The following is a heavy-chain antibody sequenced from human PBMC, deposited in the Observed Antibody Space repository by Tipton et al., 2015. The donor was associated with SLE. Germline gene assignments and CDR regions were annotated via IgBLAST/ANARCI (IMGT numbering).Heavy chain of an antibody. D-gene: IGHD3-10*01. CDR1: GFTVTDNY. J-gene: IGHJ6*03. V-gene: IGHV3-66*01. Sequence: SLRLSCTASGFTVTDNYMTWVRQAPGKGLEWVSVIFSGGNTYYADSVKGRFTLSRDRSKNMLYLQMNSLRAEDTAMYYCARALLWFGDYMDVWGKGTTVTVSS. CDR2: IFSGGNT. CDR3: ARALLWFGDYMDV.